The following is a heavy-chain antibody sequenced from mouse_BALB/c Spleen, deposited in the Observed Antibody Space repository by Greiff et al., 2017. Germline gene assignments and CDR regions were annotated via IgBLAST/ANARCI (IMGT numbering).Heavy chain of an antibody. CDR1: GYTFTSYY. CDR2: INPSNGGT. J-gene: IGHJ4*01. D-gene: IGHD1-2*01. Sequence: VQLQQSGAELVKPGASVKLSCKASGYTFTSYYMYWVKQRPGQGLEWIGEINPSNGGTNFNEKFKSKATLTVDQSSSTAYMQLSSLTSADSAVYYCTRSILRPYYYAMDYWGQGTSVTVSS. V-gene: IGHV1S81*02. CDR3: TRSILRPYYYAMDY.